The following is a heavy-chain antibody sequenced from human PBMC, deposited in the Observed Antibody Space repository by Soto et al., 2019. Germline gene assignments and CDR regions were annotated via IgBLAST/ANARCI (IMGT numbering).Heavy chain of an antibody. V-gene: IGHV3-33*01. CDR3: ARDDEYDDNGLDY. J-gene: IGHJ4*02. D-gene: IGHD1-1*01. Sequence: QVQLVESGGGVVQPGTSRRLSCAASGILFSRFGMHCVRQAPGKGLEWVAVIVNHGGKKDYADSVWGRFTISRDNSRKTLFLEVSSLRVEDSAIYYGARDDEYDDNGLDYWGPGALVMVSS. CDR2: IVNHGGKK. CDR1: GILFSRFG.